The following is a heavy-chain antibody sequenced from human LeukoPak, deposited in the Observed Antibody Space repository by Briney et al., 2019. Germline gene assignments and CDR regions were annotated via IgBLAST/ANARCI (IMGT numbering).Heavy chain of an antibody. CDR1: GGSISDNY. J-gene: IGHJ6*02. CDR2: IYYSGST. D-gene: IGHD3-22*01. CDR3: ARDLYYYDSSGRLYYYYGMDV. V-gene: IGHV4-59*01. Sequence: SETLSLTCTVSGGSISDNYWSWIRQPPGKGLEWIGYIYYSGSTNYNPSLKSRVTISVETSKNQFSLKLSSLTAADTAVYYCARDLYYYDSSGRLYYYYGMDVWGQGTTVTVSS.